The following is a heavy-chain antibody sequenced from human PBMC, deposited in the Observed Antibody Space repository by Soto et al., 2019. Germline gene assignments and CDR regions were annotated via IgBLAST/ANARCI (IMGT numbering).Heavy chain of an antibody. CDR3: ARGISDY. V-gene: IGHV4-34*01. J-gene: IGHJ4*02. CDR1: GGSISSYF. CDR2: INHSGST. Sequence: SETLSLTCTVSGGSISSYFWSWIRQPPGKGLEWIGEINHSGSTNYNPSLKSRVTISVDASKNQFSLKLSSVTAADTAVYYCARGISDYWGQGTLVTVS.